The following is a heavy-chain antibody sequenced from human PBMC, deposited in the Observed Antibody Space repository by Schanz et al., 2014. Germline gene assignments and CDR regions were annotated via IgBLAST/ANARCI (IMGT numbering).Heavy chain of an antibody. Sequence: MQLLESGGGLIQPGGSLRLSCAASGFTFSTHAMSWVRQAPGKGLEWVAVIWSDGTNEYYADSVKGRFTISGDSSKYTVYLQMNSLRPEDTAVYYCARGGFGEVSYFDYWGQGTLVTVSS. J-gene: IGHJ4*02. D-gene: IGHD3-10*01. CDR3: ARGGFGEVSYFDY. CDR1: GFTFSTHA. CDR2: IWSDGTNE. V-gene: IGHV3-33*08.